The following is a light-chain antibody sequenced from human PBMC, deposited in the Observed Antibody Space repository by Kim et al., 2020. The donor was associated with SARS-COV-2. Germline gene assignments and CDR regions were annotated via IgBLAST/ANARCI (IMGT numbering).Light chain of an antibody. Sequence: DIQMTQSPSTLSASVGDRVTMTCRASQTINSWLAWYQQKPGKAPKLLIYTASTLQNGVPSRFSGSKSGTEFTLTISSLQPDDFATYYCQHYNGYPLSVGGGSEVDIK. V-gene: IGKV1-5*03. CDR2: TAS. CDR3: QHYNGYPLS. CDR1: QTINSW. J-gene: IGKJ4*01.